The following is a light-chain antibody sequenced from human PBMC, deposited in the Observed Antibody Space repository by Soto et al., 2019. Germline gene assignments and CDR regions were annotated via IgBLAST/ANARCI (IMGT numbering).Light chain of an antibody. Sequence: ALAQPASVSGSPGQSITISCTGTSSDIGDFNYVSWYQQHPGKAPKLMIFEVINRPSGVSNRFSGSKSGNTASLTISGLQADDEADYYCCSYTTTDTLFVFGSGTKVTVL. J-gene: IGLJ1*01. V-gene: IGLV2-14*01. CDR2: EVI. CDR3: CSYTTTDTLFV. CDR1: SSDIGDFNY.